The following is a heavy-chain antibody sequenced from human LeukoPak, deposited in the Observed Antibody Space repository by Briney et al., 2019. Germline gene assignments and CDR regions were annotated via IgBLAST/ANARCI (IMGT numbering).Heavy chain of an antibody. CDR2: ISGSGSRI. J-gene: IGHJ1*01. D-gene: IGHD6-19*01. CDR3: ARVGSAWLEYFHH. V-gene: IGHV3-48*03. Sequence: GGSLRLSCTTSGFTFSSYEMNWVRQAPGKGVVWGSYISGSGSRIHYADSVKGRFTISRDNAKNSLFLQMNSLRDEDTAIYYCARVGSAWLEYFHHWGQGTLVTVSS. CDR1: GFTFSSYE.